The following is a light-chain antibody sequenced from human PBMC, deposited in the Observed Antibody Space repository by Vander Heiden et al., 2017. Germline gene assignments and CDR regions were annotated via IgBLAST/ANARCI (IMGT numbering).Light chain of an antibody. CDR3: MQGLQTLPFT. CDR1: QSLLHSNGYNY. CDR2: LGS. J-gene: IGKJ3*01. V-gene: IGKV2-28*01. Sequence: DIVMTQSPLSLPVTPGEPASISCRSSQSLLHSNGYNYLDWYLQKPGQSPQLLIYLGSNRASGVPDRFSGSGSGTDFTLKISRVEAEDVGVYYCMQGLQTLPFTFGHRTKVDIK.